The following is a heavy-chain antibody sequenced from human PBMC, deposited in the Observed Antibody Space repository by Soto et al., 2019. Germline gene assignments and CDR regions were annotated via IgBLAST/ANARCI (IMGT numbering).Heavy chain of an antibody. J-gene: IGHJ3*02. CDR3: ARDGVDYGDLKAFDI. V-gene: IGHV4-39*07. D-gene: IGHD4-17*01. CDR2: IYYSGST. Sequence: KTSETLSLSCTVSGGSISSSSYYWGWLRQPPGKGLEWIGNIYYSGSTYYNPSLKSRVTISVDTSKNQFSLKLSSVTAADTAVYYCARDGVDYGDLKAFDIWGQGTMVTVSS. CDR1: GGSISSSSYY.